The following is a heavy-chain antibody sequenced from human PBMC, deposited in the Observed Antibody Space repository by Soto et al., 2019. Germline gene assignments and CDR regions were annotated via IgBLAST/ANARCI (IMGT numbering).Heavy chain of an antibody. CDR1: GGSISSSNW. D-gene: IGHD6-19*01. J-gene: IGHJ3*02. V-gene: IGHV4-4*02. Sequence: PSETLSLTCAVSGGSISSSNWWSWVRQPPGKGLEWIGEIYHSGSTNYNPSLKSRVTISVDKSKNQFSLKLSSVTAADTAVYYCARKPLVNRECGCFPEHPFNIWGQRTMVTVSS. CDR3: ARKPLVNRECGCFPEHPFNI. CDR2: IYHSGST.